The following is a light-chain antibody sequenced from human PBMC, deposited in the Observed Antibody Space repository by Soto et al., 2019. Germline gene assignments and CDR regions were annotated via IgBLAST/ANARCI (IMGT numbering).Light chain of an antibody. Sequence: EIVMTQSPATLSVSPGGRATLSCRASQSVSSNLAWYQQKPDQAPRLLIYGASTRATGFPARFSGSGSGTEFTLTISSLQSEDFAVYYCQQYKNWPLTFGGGTRVEIK. CDR1: QSVSSN. V-gene: IGKV3-15*01. CDR3: QQYKNWPLT. J-gene: IGKJ4*01. CDR2: GAS.